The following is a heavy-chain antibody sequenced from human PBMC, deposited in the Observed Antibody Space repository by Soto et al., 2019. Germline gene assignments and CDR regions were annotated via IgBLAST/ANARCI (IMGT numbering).Heavy chain of an antibody. J-gene: IGHJ4*02. CDR3: ARGWGRIFDY. Sequence: QVQLQQWGAGLLKPSETLSLTCAVYGGSFSGYYWNWIRQPPGKGLEWIGEINHSGSTNYNPSLKGRVTLSVDTSKTQFSRKLSSVTAADTAVYYCARGWGRIFDYWGQGTLVTVS. V-gene: IGHV4-34*01. CDR2: INHSGST. D-gene: IGHD7-27*01. CDR1: GGSFSGYY.